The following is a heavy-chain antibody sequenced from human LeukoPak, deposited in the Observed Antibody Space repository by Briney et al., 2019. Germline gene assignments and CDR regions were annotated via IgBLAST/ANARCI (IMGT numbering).Heavy chain of an antibody. J-gene: IGHJ1*01. CDR3: ARVSQQLGYFQH. Sequence: GGSLRLSCAASGFTFSSYWMNWARQAPGKGLEWVASINHNGNVNYYVDSVKGRFTISRDNAKNMLYLQVNSLRAEDTAVYYCARVSQQLGYFQHWGQGTLVTVSS. V-gene: IGHV3-7*01. D-gene: IGHD6-13*01. CDR1: GFTFSSYW. CDR2: INHNGNVN.